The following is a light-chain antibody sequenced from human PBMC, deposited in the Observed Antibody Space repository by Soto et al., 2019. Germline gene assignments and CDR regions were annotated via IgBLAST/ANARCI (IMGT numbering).Light chain of an antibody. Sequence: EIVLTQSPGTVSLSPGERATLSCRASQSVSSSYLAWYQQKPGQAPRLLIYGASSRAPGIPDRFSGSGSGTDFTLTISRLEPEDFAVYYCQQYGSSPGTFGQGTKVEIK. CDR3: QQYGSSPGT. CDR2: GAS. J-gene: IGKJ1*01. V-gene: IGKV3-20*01. CDR1: QSVSSSY.